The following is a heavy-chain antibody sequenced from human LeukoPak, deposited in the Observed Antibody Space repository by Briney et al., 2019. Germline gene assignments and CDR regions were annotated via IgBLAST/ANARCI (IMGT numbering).Heavy chain of an antibody. D-gene: IGHD3-22*01. CDR1: GGSISSYY. CDR3: ARDNYDSSGLNSYFDY. Sequence: LSETLSLTCTVSGGSISSYYWSWIRQPPGKGLEWIGYIYYSGSTNYNPSLKSRVTISVDTSKNQFSLKLSSVTAADTAVYYCARDNYDSSGLNSYFDYWGQGTLVTVSS. CDR2: IYYSGST. J-gene: IGHJ4*02. V-gene: IGHV4-59*01.